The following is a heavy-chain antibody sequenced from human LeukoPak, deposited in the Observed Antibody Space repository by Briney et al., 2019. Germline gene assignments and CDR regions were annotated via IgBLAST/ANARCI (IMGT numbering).Heavy chain of an antibody. V-gene: IGHV3-48*02. CDR2: ISTTSRAI. Sequence: GGSLRLSCAASGFTFSSYTMNWVRQAPGKGLEWVAHISTTSRAIYYADSVRGRFTVSRDNAKNSLFLQMHSLRDEDTALYYCARYARDGGYVDYWGQGTLVTVAS. J-gene: IGHJ4*02. D-gene: IGHD4-23*01. CDR3: ARYARDGGYVDY. CDR1: GFTFSSYT.